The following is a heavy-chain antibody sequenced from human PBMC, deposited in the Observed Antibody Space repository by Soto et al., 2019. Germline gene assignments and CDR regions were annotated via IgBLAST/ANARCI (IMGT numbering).Heavy chain of an antibody. CDR1: GSSVRDSYY. CDR2: MYYSGTA. D-gene: IGHD2-21*01. CDR3: ATGIIVVVGDYFDY. V-gene: IGHV4-38-2*02. Sequence: SETLSLTCSVSGSSVRDSYYWGWIRQSPGKGLQWIGTMYYSGTAYYNPSLKGRVTISIDTTKNQFSLTLDSVTGADTAVYYCATGIIVVVGDYFDYWGQGAQVTVSS. J-gene: IGHJ4*02.